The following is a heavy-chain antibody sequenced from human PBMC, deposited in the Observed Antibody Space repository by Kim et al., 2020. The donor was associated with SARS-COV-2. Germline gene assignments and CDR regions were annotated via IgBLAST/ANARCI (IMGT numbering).Heavy chain of an antibody. V-gene: IGHV4-39*01. CDR3: ARRNSGWKDAFDV. D-gene: IGHD6-19*01. CDR1: GVSMYSSGYY. J-gene: IGHJ3*01. Sequence: SETLSLTFSVSGVSMYSSGYYWGWIRQPPGEGLEWIGSVYDSGSTYYNPSLKSRLTISVDTSKKQFSLKLSSVSAADTAMYYCARRNSGWKDAFDVWGQG. CDR2: VYDSGST.